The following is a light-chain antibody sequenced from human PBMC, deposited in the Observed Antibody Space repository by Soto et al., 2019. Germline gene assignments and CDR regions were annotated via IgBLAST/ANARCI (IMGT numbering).Light chain of an antibody. Sequence: QSALTQPASVSGSPGQSITISCTGTSSDIGRYDYVAWYRHHPGKAPALMIYEVSNRPSGISNRFSASKSGNTASLTISGLQAEDEGDYYCSSYTTLATVVFGGGTQLTVL. CDR3: SSYTTLATVV. CDR2: EVS. V-gene: IGLV2-14*01. J-gene: IGLJ2*01. CDR1: SSDIGRYDY.